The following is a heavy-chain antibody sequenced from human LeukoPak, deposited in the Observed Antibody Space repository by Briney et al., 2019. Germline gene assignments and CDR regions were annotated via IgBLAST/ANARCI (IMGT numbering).Heavy chain of an antibody. V-gene: IGHV3-33*01. CDR2: IWYDGNNE. Sequence: GGPLRLLCAPSGFTFSYYNIQGVRQAPGKGREGVAFIWYDGNNEYYADSVKGRFTISRDNSKNTLYLQMNSLRAEDTAVYYCARTNADYLHFDYWGQGTLVTVSS. CDR3: ARTNADYLHFDY. J-gene: IGHJ4*02. CDR1: GFTFSYYN. D-gene: IGHD4-11*01.